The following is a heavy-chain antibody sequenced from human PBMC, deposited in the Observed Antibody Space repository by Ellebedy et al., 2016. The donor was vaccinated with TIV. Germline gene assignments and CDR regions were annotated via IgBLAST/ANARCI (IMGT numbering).Heavy chain of an antibody. D-gene: IGHD2/OR15-2a*01. CDR2: MSNSGST. J-gene: IGHJ4*02. V-gene: IGHV4-38-2*02. CDR3: ARRGNYFPIDY. Sequence: SETLSLTXIVSGYSISSGYYWGWIRQSPGKGLEWIGSMSNSGSTYYNPSLKSRVTISVDMSKNQFSLTLSSVTAADTAVYYCARRGNYFPIDYWGQGILVTVSS. CDR1: GYSISSGYY.